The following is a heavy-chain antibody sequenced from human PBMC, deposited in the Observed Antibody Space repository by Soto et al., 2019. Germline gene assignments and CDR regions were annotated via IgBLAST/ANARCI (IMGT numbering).Heavy chain of an antibody. V-gene: IGHV1-69*13. CDR3: ARVRGSYFYFDY. J-gene: IGHJ4*02. CDR1: GGTFSSYA. CDR2: IIPIFGTA. D-gene: IGHD1-26*01. Sequence: GASVKVSCKASGGTFSSYAISWVRQAPGQGLEWMGGIIPIFGTANYAHKSKGRVTITADESTSTAYMELSSLRSEDTAVYYCARVRGSYFYFDYWGQGTLVTVSS.